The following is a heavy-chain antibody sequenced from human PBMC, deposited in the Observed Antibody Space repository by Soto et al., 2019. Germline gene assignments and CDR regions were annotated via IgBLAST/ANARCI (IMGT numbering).Heavy chain of an antibody. CDR2: IYYSGST. V-gene: IGHV4-59*01. CDR1: GGSISSDY. Sequence: SETLSLTCTVSGGSISSDYWNWIRQPPGKGLEWIGYIYYSGSTNYNPSLKSRVTIPVDTSKNQFSLKLSSVTAADTAVYYCARSRYYYDTSGYPQFDYWGQGTLVTVSS. CDR3: ARSRYYYDTSGYPQFDY. J-gene: IGHJ4*02. D-gene: IGHD3-22*01.